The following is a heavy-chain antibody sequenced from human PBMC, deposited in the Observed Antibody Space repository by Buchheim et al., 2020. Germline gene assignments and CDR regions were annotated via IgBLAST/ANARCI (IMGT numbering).Heavy chain of an antibody. D-gene: IGHD1/OR15-1a*01. CDR2: SRTKVDNYIT. CDR1: GITLSDHL. J-gene: IGHJ4*02. CDR3: TRDCFD. V-gene: IGHV3-72*01. Sequence: EVHLVESGGGLVQPGGSLRLSCVGSGITLSDHLMDWVRQAPGKGLEYIGRSRTKVDNYITGYAASVKGRFTISRDASKNSFYLQMNSLRVEDTAVYFCTRDCFDWGQGSL.